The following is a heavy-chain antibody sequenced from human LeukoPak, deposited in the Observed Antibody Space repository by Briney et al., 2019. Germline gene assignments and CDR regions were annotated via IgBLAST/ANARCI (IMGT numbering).Heavy chain of an antibody. J-gene: IGHJ3*02. CDR1: GFTFDDYA. CDR2: ISSSSSYI. Sequence: PGRSLRLSCAASGFTFDDYAMHWVRQAPGKGLEWVSSISSSSSYIYYADSVKGRFTISRDNAKNSLYLQMNSLRAEDTAVYYCARDDGVVVVVAATGRAAFDIWGQGTMVTVSS. V-gene: IGHV3-21*01. D-gene: IGHD2-15*01. CDR3: ARDDGVVVVVAATGRAAFDI.